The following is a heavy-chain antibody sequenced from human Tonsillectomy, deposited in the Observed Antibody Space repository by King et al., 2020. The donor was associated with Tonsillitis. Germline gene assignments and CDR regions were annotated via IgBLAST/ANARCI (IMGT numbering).Heavy chain of an antibody. D-gene: IGHD3-10*01. J-gene: IGHJ4*02. CDR3: AKDSSYYGSGLDY. CDR2: IPYDGRNK. Sequence: VQLVESGGGVVQPGGPLRLSCTASGFTFSSYGMHWVRQAPGKGLEWVAFIPYDGRNKYYADSVKGRFTISRDNSKNTLYVQINSLRAEDTAVYYCAKDSSYYGSGLDYWGQGTLVTVSS. V-gene: IGHV3-30*02. CDR1: GFTFSSYG.